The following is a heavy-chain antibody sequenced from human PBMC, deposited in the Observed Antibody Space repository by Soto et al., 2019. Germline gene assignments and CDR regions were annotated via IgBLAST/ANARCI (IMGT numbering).Heavy chain of an antibody. J-gene: IGHJ4*02. CDR2: IYYSGST. CDR1: GGSISSSSSY. Sequence: SETLSLTCTVSGGSISSSSSYWGWIRQPPGKGLEWVGCIYYSGSTNCNPSLRSRVTISVDTSKNQFSLKLRSVTAADTAVYYCARAPGSYGSYYFDYWGQGTLVTVSS. V-gene: IGHV4-39*07. CDR3: ARAPGSYGSYYFDY. D-gene: IGHD5-18*01.